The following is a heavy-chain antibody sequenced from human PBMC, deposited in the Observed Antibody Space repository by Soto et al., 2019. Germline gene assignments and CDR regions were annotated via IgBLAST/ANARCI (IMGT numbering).Heavy chain of an antibody. V-gene: IGHV3-74*01. CDR3: AREAEERGMRYFDF. CDR2: INHDGSNT. J-gene: IGHJ2*01. D-gene: IGHD3-16*01. CDR1: GFPFSSYW. Sequence: EVQLVESGGGLVQPGGSLRLSCAASGFPFSSYWMHWVRQAPGKGLVWVSRINHDGSNTPYADSVKGRFTISRDKAKNTLYLQMNSLTAEDTAVYYCAREAEERGMRYFDFWGRGTLVTVSS.